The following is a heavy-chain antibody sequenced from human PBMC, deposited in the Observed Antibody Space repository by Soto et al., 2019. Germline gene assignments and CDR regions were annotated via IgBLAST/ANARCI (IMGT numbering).Heavy chain of an antibody. V-gene: IGHV4-4*02. CDR2: VYHTGSA. CDR1: GGSISNDVW. J-gene: IGHJ4*02. CDR3: EGREHSRGQFFTAY. D-gene: IGHD3-3*01. Sequence: QVQLQESGPGLVKPSGTLSLTCAVSGGSISNDVWWTWVRQPPGKGLEWIGEVYHTGSAAYSTCLKSRVKISVDKSKNQFCLKLNSVTAADTAVYYGEGREHSRGQFFTAYWGQGILVTVSS.